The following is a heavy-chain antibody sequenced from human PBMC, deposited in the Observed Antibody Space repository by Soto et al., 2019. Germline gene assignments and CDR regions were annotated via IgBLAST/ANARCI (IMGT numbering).Heavy chain of an antibody. V-gene: IGHV1-69*02. CDR2: IIPILGIA. CDR1: GGTFSSYT. D-gene: IGHD5-18*01. J-gene: IGHJ4*02. Sequence: QVQLVQSGAEVKKPGSSVKVSCKASGGTFSSYTISWVRQAPGQGLEWMGRIIPILGIANYAQKFQGRVTITADKSTNTAYMEQSSLRSEDTAVYYCARRIVDTAMAARFDYWGQGTLVTVSS. CDR3: ARRIVDTAMAARFDY.